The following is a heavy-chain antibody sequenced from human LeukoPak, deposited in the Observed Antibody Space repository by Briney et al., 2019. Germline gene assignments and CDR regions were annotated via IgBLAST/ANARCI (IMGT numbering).Heavy chain of an antibody. J-gene: IGHJ4*02. Sequence: PGGSLRLSCAASGFTFSSYAMSWVRQAPGKGLEWVSAISGSGGSTYYADSVKGRFTISRDNSKNTLYLQMNSLRAEDTAVYYCASQPDRITIFGVAYSPTPIRPFDYWGQGTLVTVSS. CDR3: ASQPDRITIFGVAYSPTPIRPFDY. CDR2: ISGSGGST. D-gene: IGHD3-3*01. CDR1: GFTFSSYA. V-gene: IGHV3-23*01.